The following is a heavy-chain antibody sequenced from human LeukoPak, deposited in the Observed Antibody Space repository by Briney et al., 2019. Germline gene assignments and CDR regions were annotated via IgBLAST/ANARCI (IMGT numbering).Heavy chain of an antibody. CDR1: GGSISSYY. Sequence: SETLSLTCTVSGGSISSYYWSWIRQPAGKGLEWIGRIYTSGSTNYNPSLKSRVTMSVDTSKNQFSLKLSSVTAADTAVYYCGRMSPVVPAGPYYYYYYYMDVWGKGTTVTVS. CDR3: GRMSPVVPAGPYYYYYYYMDV. D-gene: IGHD2-2*01. CDR2: IYTSGST. J-gene: IGHJ6*03. V-gene: IGHV4-4*07.